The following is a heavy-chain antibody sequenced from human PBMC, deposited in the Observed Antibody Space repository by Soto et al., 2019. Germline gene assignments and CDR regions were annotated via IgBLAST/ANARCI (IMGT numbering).Heavy chain of an antibody. CDR3: ARDSTRIAARHSYYYGMDV. CDR1: GGTFSSYA. Sequence: SVKVSCKASGGTFSSYAISRVRQAPGQGLEWMGGIIPIFGTANYAQKFQGRVTITADESTSTAYMELSSLRSEDTAVYYCARDSTRIAARHSYYYGMDVWGQGTTVTVSS. J-gene: IGHJ6*02. CDR2: IIPIFGTA. D-gene: IGHD6-6*01. V-gene: IGHV1-69*13.